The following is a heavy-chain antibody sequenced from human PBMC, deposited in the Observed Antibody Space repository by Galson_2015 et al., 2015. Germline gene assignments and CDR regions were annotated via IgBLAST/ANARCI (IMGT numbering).Heavy chain of an antibody. CDR3: ARDRAPTAMGGGGLEY. CDR2: IGYDGSNE. V-gene: IGHV3-33*01. Sequence: SLRLSCAASGFTFNSYGMHWVRQAPGKGLEWVAIIGYDGSNEYYADSVKGRFTISRDNPKNTPYLQLNSLRAEDTAVYSCARDRAPTAMGGGGLEYWGQRPLVPVSS. D-gene: IGHD5-18*01. CDR1: GFTFNSYG. J-gene: IGHJ4*02.